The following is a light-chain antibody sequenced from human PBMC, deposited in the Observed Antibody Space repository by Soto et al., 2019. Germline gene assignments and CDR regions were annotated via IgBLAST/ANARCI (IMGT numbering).Light chain of an antibody. CDR1: SSDVGAWNY. J-gene: IGLJ3*02. V-gene: IGLV2-8*01. CDR3: SSFGGSRG. CDR2: DVN. Sequence: QSALTQPPSASGSPGQSVTISCTGTSSDVGAWNYVSWYQQHPGKAPKLMIYDVNKRPSGIPDRFSGSKSGNTASLTVSGLQAEDEADYYCSSFGGSRGFGGGTKLTVL.